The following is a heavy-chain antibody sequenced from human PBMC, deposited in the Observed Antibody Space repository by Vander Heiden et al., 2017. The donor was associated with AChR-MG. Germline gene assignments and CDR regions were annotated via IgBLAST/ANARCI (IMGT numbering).Heavy chain of an antibody. J-gene: IGHJ6*02. CDR1: GFPPRTSGVG. V-gene: IGHV2-5*02. Sequence: QITLKESGPTLVKPSQTLTLTRSFSGFPPRTSGVGVGWIRQPPGKALEWLALIYWDDDKRYSPSLKSRLTITKDTSKNQVVLTMTNMDPVDTATYYCAHRRENYGMDVWGQGTTVTVSS. CDR2: IYWDDDK. CDR3: AHRRENYGMDV.